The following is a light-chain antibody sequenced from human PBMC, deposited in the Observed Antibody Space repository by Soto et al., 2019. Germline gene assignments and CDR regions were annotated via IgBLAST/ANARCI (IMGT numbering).Light chain of an antibody. V-gene: IGLV1-40*01. CDR1: SSNIGAVYD. CDR2: GNN. CDR3: KSYDSSLSGSYV. Sequence: QSVLTQPPSVSGAPGQRGTISCTGSSSNIGAVYDVHWYQRLPGTAPKVLIYGNNNRPSGVPDRFSGSKSGTSASLAIPGLQAEDEADYYCKSYDSSLSGSYVFGTGTKVTVL. J-gene: IGLJ1*01.